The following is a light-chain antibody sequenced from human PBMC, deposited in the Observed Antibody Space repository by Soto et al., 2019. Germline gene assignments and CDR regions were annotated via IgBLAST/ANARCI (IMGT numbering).Light chain of an antibody. V-gene: IGKV3-20*01. CDR2: GAS. CDR1: QSVSSSL. Sequence: EIVLTQSPGTLSLSPGDRATISCRASQSVSSSLLAWYQQKPGQAPSLLISGASNRATGIPDRFSGGGSGTDFSLTISRLEPEDVAVYYCQQYGKSYMFTFGQGTKLEIK. CDR3: QQYGKSYMFT. J-gene: IGKJ2*01.